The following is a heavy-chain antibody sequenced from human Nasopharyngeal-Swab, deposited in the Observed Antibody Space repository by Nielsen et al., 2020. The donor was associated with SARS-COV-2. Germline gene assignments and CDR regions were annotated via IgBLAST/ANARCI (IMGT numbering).Heavy chain of an antibody. CDR1: GYTFTGYY. CDR3: ARGGIVVVPAAPSDYYYGMDV. J-gene: IGHJ6*02. D-gene: IGHD2-2*01. CDR2: INPNSGGT. Sequence: ASVKVSCKASGYTFTGYYMHWVRQAPGQGLEWMGWINPNSGGTNYAQKFQGWVTMTRNTSISTAYMELSSLRSEDTAVYYCARGGIVVVPAAPSDYYYGMDVWGQGTTVTVSS. V-gene: IGHV1-2*04.